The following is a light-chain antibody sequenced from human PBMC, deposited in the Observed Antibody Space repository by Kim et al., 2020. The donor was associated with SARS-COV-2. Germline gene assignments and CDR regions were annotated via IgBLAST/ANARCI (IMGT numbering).Light chain of an antibody. CDR2: DAS. Sequence: LSPGERATLTCRASQGIGDWLAWYQQKSGQAPRLVISDASNRATGIPARFSGSGYGTDFTLTISSLEPEDFAVYYCQQRRTWPLTFGGGTKVDIK. CDR1: QGIGDW. J-gene: IGKJ4*01. CDR3: QQRRTWPLT. V-gene: IGKV3-11*01.